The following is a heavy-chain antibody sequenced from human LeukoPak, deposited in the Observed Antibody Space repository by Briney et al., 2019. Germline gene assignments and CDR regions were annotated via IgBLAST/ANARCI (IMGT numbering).Heavy chain of an antibody. V-gene: IGHV4-4*07. Sequence: SETLSLTCTVSGRSISSYDWSWIRQPPGKGLEWIGRIYTSGSTNYNPSLKSRVTMSVDTSKNHFSLMLSSVTDADTAVYFCARGGENYCSSTSCYAEDYYYYYMDVWGKGTTVTISS. CDR3: ARGGENYCSSTSCYAEDYYYYYMDV. CDR2: IYTSGST. D-gene: IGHD2-2*01. CDR1: GRSISSYD. J-gene: IGHJ6*03.